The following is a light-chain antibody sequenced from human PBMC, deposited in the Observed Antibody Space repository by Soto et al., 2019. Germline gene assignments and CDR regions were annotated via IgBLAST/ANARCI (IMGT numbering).Light chain of an antibody. J-gene: IGKJ1*01. CDR1: QSISSY. CDR2: AAS. V-gene: IGKV1-39*01. CDR3: QQYHNYPWT. Sequence: DIQMTQSPSSLSASVGDRVTITCRASQSISSYLNWYQQRPGKAPKLLIYAASSLQSGVPSRFSGSGSGTEFTLTISSLQPDDFATYYCQQYHNYPWTFGQGTKVDI.